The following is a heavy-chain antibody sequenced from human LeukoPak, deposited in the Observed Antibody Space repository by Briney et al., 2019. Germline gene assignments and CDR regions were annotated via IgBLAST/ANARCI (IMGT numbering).Heavy chain of an antibody. Sequence: ASVKVSCKASGYTFTSYDINWVRQATGQGLEWMGWMNPNSGNTGYAQKFQGRVTMTRSTSISTAYMELSSLKFEDTAVYYCTRSVRNGHIDYWGQGTLVTVSS. J-gene: IGHJ4*02. CDR2: MNPNSGNT. D-gene: IGHD2-21*01. V-gene: IGHV1-8*01. CDR3: TRSVRNGHIDY. CDR1: GYTFTSYD.